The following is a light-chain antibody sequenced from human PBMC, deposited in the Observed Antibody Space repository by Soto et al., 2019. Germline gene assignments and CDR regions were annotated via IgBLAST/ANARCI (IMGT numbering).Light chain of an antibody. V-gene: IGLV2-11*01. J-gene: IGLJ6*01. CDR2: DVR. Sequence: QSVLTQPRSVSGSPGQSVTISCTGTSNYVSWYQQHPGKAPKLIIYDVRKRPSGVPNRFSGSKSGNTASLTTSGLQAEGEADYYCCSFAGSYTSYVF. CDR1: SNY. CDR3: CSFAGSYTSYV.